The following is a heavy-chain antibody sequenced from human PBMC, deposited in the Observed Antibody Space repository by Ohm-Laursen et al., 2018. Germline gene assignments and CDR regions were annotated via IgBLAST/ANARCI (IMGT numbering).Heavy chain of an antibody. V-gene: IGHV4-59*08. D-gene: IGHD1-26*01. Sequence: PSDTLSLTCIVSGGSISSYYWSWIRQPPGKGLEWIGYIYYSGSTNYNPSLKSRVTISVDTSKNQFSLKLSSVTAADTAVYYCASSYSGSYLYYFDYWGQGTLVTVSS. J-gene: IGHJ4*02. CDR1: GGSISSYY. CDR3: ASSYSGSYLYYFDY. CDR2: IYYSGST.